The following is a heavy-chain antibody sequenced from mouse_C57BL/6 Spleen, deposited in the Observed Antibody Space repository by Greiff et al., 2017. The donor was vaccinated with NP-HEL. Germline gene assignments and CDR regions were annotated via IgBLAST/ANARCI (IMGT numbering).Heavy chain of an antibody. CDR2: IYWDDDK. Sequence: QVTLKESGPGILQSSQTLSLTCSFSGFSLSTSGMGVSWIRQPSGKGLEWLAHIYWDDDKRYNPSLKSRLTISKDTSRNQVFLKITSVDTADTATYYCARNLYGYGYAMDYWGQGTSVTVSS. V-gene: IGHV8-12*01. D-gene: IGHD2-2*01. CDR1: GFSLSTSGMG. J-gene: IGHJ4*01. CDR3: ARNLYGYGYAMDY.